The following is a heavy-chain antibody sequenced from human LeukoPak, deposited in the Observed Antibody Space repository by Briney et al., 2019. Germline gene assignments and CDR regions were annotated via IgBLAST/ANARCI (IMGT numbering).Heavy chain of an antibody. V-gene: IGHV1-18*04. CDR1: GYTFTGYY. CDR2: ISAYNGNT. J-gene: IGHJ4*02. D-gene: IGHD2-15*01. Sequence: ASVKVSCKASGYTFTGYYMHWVRQAPGQGLEWMGWISAYNGNTKYAQKIQGRVTMTTDTSTSTAYMELRSLRSDDTAVYYCARFTPRLSREKFDYWGQGTLVTVSS. CDR3: ARFTPRLSREKFDY.